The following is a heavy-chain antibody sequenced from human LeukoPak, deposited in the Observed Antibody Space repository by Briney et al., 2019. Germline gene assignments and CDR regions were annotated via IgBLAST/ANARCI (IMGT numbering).Heavy chain of an antibody. V-gene: IGHV1-46*01. D-gene: IGHD6-19*01. J-gene: IGHJ4*02. CDR1: GYTFTRHY. CDR3: AMGVGAPEDLAVAADFDY. Sequence: ASVKVSCKSSGYTFTRHYMHWVRQAPGQGLEWMGLINPSGNIAWSAQKFQGRVTMTRDMSTTTDYMELSSLRSEDTAVYYCAMGVGAPEDLAVAADFDYWGQGTLVTVSS. CDR2: INPSGNIA.